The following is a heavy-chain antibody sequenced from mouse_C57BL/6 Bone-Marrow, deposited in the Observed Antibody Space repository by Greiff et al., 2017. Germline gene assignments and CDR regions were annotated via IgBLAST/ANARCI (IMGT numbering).Heavy chain of an antibody. V-gene: IGHV2-2*01. CDR2: IWSGGST. D-gene: IGHD1-1*01. CDR1: GFSLTSYG. Sequence: QVQLQQSGPGLVQPSQSLSITCTVSGFSLTSYGVHWVRQSPGKGLEWLGVIWSGGSTDDNAAFISRLSISKDNSKSQVFFKMNSLQADDTAIYYCARNYGSPHWYFDVWGTGTTVTVSS. CDR3: ARNYGSPHWYFDV. J-gene: IGHJ1*03.